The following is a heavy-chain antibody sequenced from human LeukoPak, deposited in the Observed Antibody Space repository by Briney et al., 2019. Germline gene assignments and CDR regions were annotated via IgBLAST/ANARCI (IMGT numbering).Heavy chain of an antibody. J-gene: IGHJ4*02. CDR1: GFTFSSYS. Sequence: WRSLTLSCAASGFTFSSYSMHWVRQAPGKGLEWVAVISYDGSNKYYAATVKGRFTSSRDNSKNTLYMQMNSLRAEDTAAYYCARDISRAQLWFGFGCWGQGTLVTVSS. CDR2: ISYDGSNK. CDR3: ARDISRAQLWFGFGC. V-gene: IGHV3-30-3*01. D-gene: IGHD3-10*01.